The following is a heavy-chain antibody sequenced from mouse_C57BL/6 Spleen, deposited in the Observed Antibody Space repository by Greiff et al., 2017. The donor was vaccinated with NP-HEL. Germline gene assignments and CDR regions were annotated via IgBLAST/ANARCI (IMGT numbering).Heavy chain of an antibody. V-gene: IGHV1-42*01. Sequence: EVQLQQSGPELVKPGASVKISCKASGYSFTGYYMNWVKQSPEKSLEWIGEINPSTGGTTYNQKFKAKATLTVDKSSSTAYMQLKSLTSEDSAVYYCASSPQLRLRGEYYCDYWGQGTTLTVSS. J-gene: IGHJ2*01. D-gene: IGHD3-2*02. CDR3: ASSPQLRLRGEYYCDY. CDR1: GYSFTGYY. CDR2: INPSTGGT.